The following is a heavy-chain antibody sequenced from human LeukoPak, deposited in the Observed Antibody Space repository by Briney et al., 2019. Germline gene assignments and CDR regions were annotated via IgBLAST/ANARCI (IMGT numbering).Heavy chain of an antibody. CDR3: AKDLHKTYSSPPSPDY. J-gene: IGHJ4*02. V-gene: IGHV3-30*04. Sequence: GRSLRLSCAASGFTFSSYSMHWVRQAPGKGLEWVAVISYDGSNKYYADSVKGRFTISRDNSKNTLYLQMNSLRAEDTAVYYCAKDLHKTYSSPPSPDYWGQGTLVTVSS. CDR2: ISYDGSNK. D-gene: IGHD6-13*01. CDR1: GFTFSSYS.